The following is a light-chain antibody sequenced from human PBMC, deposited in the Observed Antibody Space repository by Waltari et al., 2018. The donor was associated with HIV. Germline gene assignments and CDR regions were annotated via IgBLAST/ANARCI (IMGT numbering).Light chain of an antibody. CDR3: QSFDRLSALPI. CDR2: TNN. V-gene: IGLV1-40*01. J-gene: IGLJ2*01. Sequence: QSALTQPPSVSGAPGQRVTISCTGLRSTNFGATYDVHWYQHLPGTGPRLIISTNNKRPSGVPDRFSASKSGTSAALTRTGLQAEDEATYYCQSFDRLSALPIFGGGTMVTV. CDR1: RSTNFGATYD.